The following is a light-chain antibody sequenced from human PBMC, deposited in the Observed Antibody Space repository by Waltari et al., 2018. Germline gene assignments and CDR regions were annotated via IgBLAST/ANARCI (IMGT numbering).Light chain of an antibody. CDR3: TSYAGSHNWV. CDR2: EVN. Sequence: QSALTQPPSASGSPGQSVTISCTGTSSDVGGYNYVSWYQHHPGQAPKLMISEVNKRPSGVPDRFSGSKSGNTASLTVSGLQADDEADYYCTSYAGSHNWVFGGGTKLTVL. V-gene: IGLV2-8*01. J-gene: IGLJ2*01. CDR1: SSDVGGYNY.